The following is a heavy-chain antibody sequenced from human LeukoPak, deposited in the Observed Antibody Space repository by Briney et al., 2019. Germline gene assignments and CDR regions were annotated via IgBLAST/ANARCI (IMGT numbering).Heavy chain of an antibody. J-gene: IGHJ4*02. CDR2: IRSKANSYAT. CDR1: GFTFSGSA. Sequence: GGSLRLSCAASGFTFSGSAMHWVRQASGKGLEWVGRIRSKANSYATAYAASVKGRFTISRDDSKNTAYLQMNSLKTEDTAVYYCTSMHYDRSGYYPGYWGQGTLVTVSS. D-gene: IGHD3-22*01. CDR3: TSMHYDRSGYYPGY. V-gene: IGHV3-73*01.